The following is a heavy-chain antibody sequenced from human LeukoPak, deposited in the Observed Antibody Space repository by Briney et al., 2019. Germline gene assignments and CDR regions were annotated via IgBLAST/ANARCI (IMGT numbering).Heavy chain of an antibody. V-gene: IGHV3-23*01. CDR2: ISGSGGST. D-gene: IGHD3-10*01. Sequence: YPGGSLRLSCAASGFTLSTYAMSWVLLAPGKGLEWVSGISGSGGSTYYADSVKGRSTSSRDNSNNTLYVQMNSLRVEDTAVYYCAKSGGLSGSGRLAMDVWGQGTTVTVSS. CDR1: GFTLSTYA. J-gene: IGHJ6*02. CDR3: AKSGGLSGSGRLAMDV.